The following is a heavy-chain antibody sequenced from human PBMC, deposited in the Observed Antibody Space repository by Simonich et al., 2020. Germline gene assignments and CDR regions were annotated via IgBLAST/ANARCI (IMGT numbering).Heavy chain of an antibody. Sequence: QLQLVASGGGLVQPGRSLRLSCSASGFTFSSYTMHWVRQAQVKGLEWGAVITDNGSNNYYAESVKGRFTISRDNYKNTLYLQMNSLRAEDTAVYYCAREDLTGDAFDICGQGTMVTVSS. V-gene: IGHV3-30*07. CDR1: GFTFSSYT. J-gene: IGHJ3*02. CDR3: AREDLTGDAFDI. D-gene: IGHD7-27*01. CDR2: ITDNGSNN.